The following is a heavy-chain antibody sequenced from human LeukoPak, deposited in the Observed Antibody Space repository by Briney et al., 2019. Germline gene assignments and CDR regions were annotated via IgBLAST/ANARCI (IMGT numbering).Heavy chain of an antibody. CDR3: AKDFSPYYDSSGYFDY. V-gene: IGHV3-33*06. D-gene: IGHD3-22*01. J-gene: IGHJ4*02. CDR2: IWYDGSNK. CDR1: GFTFSSYS. Sequence: PGGSLRLSCAASGFTFSSYSMNWVRQAPGKGLEWVAVIWYDGSNKYYADSVKGRFTISRDNSKNTLYLQMNSLRAEDTAVYYCAKDFSPYYDSSGYFDYWGQGTLVTVSS.